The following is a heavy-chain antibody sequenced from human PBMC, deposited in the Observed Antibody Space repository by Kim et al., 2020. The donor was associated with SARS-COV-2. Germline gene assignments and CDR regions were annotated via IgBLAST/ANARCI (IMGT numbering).Heavy chain of an antibody. CDR3: ARDGAHRELDS. CDR1: GFAFSPYG. Sequence: GGSLRLSCAVSGFAFSPYGMHWVRQAPGKGLEWVAMVKNDGSTKLYAESLRARFTVSRDNSKSTLYLQMDSLRAEDTAVYYCARDGAHRELDSWGQGTLV. V-gene: IGHV3-33*01. D-gene: IGHD3-10*01. CDR2: VKNDGSTK. J-gene: IGHJ4*02.